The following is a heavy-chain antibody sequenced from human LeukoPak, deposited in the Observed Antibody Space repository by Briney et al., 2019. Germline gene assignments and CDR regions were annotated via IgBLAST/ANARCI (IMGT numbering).Heavy chain of an antibody. CDR1: GYTFTSYA. Sequence: ASVKVSCKASGYTFTSYAMHWVRQAPGQRLEWMGWINAGNGNTKYSQKFQARVTITRDTSASTAYMELSSLRSEDTAVYYCARLNKLWSGSPEIFDYWGQGTLVTVSS. CDR2: INAGNGNT. V-gene: IGHV1-3*01. CDR3: ARLNKLWSGSPEIFDY. J-gene: IGHJ4*02. D-gene: IGHD3-3*01.